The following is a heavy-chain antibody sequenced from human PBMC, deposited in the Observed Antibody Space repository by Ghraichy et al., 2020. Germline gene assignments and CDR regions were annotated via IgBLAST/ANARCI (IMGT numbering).Heavy chain of an antibody. CDR1: GYSFTSYW. CDR2: IDPSDSYT. D-gene: IGHD4-17*01. Sequence: GESLNISCKGSGYSFTSYWISWVRQMPGKGLEWMGRIDPSDSYTNYSPSFQGHVTISADKSISTAYLQWSSLKASDTAMYYCAGDYGDAATAWGQGTLVTVSS. V-gene: IGHV5-10-1*01. CDR3: AGDYGDAATA. J-gene: IGHJ5*02.